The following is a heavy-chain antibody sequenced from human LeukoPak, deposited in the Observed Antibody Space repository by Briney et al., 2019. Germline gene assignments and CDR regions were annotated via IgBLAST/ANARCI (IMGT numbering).Heavy chain of an antibody. J-gene: IGHJ6*03. CDR2: ISAYNGNT. V-gene: IGHV1-18*01. CDR1: GYTFTSYG. D-gene: IGHD5-12*01. CDR3: ARASVDILATSYYYYYYMDV. Sequence: GASVKVSCKASGYTFTSYGINWVRQAPGQGLEWMGWISAYNGNTNYAQKLQGRVTMTTDTSTSTAYMELRSLRSDDTAVYYCARASVDILATSYYYYYYMDVWGKGTTVTVSS.